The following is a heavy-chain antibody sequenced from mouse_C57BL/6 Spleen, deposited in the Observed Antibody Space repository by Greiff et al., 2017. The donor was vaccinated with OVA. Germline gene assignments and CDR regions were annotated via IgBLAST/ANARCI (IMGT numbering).Heavy chain of an antibody. CDR2: INPGSGGT. V-gene: IGHV1-54*01. D-gene: IGHD2-1*01. Sequence: VKLMESGAELVRPGTSVKVSCKASGYAFTNYLIEWVKQRPGQGLEWIGVINPGSGGTNYNEKFKGKATLTADKSSSTAYMQLSSLTSEDSAVYFCARSGYYGNPYYFDYWGQGTTLTVSS. CDR3: ARSGYYGNPYYFDY. J-gene: IGHJ2*01. CDR1: GYAFTNYL.